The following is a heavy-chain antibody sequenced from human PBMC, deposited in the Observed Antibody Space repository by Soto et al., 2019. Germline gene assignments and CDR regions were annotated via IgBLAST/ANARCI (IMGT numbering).Heavy chain of an antibody. CDR2: IYPDDSDT. J-gene: IGHJ4*02. V-gene: IGHV5-51*01. CDR3: VVKQKLPWVHY. CDR1: GYTFTGYW. D-gene: IGHD2-2*01. Sequence: GESLKISCKASGYTFTGYWIGWVRQLPGKGLEYMGIIYPDDSDTRYSPSFQGQVTISADKYINTAYMQWSSLKASDTAMYYCVVKQKLPWVHYWGQGTLVTVSS.